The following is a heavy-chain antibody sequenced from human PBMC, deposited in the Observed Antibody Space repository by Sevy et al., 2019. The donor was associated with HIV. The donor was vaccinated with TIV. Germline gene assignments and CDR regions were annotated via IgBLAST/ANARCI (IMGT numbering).Heavy chain of an antibody. CDR2: IGGRSSYI. J-gene: IGHJ4*02. CDR3: ARDGGCSSTSCLLYFDS. CDR1: GFTFSDYY. D-gene: IGHD2-2*01. V-gene: IGHV3-21*06. Sequence: GGSLRLSCAASGFTFSDYYMNWVRQAPGKGLEWVSSIGGRSSYIHYADSVRGRFTISRDNAKNSLYLQMNGLRADDTAVYFCARDGGCSSTSCLLYFDSWGQGALVTVSS.